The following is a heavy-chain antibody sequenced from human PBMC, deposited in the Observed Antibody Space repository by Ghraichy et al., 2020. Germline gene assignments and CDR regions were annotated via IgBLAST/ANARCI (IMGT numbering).Heavy chain of an antibody. CDR2: SRNKANSHTT. CDR3: TGAHGDYRYFGL. V-gene: IGHV3-72*01. J-gene: IGHJ2*01. D-gene: IGHD4-17*01. Sequence: GGSLRLSCAASGFTFSDYYMDWVRQAPGKGLEWVGRSRNKANSHTTEYAASVKDRFTVSRDDSKNSLYLQMNSLKLEDTAVYYCTGAHGDYRYFGLWGRGTLVTVSS. CDR1: GFTFSDYY.